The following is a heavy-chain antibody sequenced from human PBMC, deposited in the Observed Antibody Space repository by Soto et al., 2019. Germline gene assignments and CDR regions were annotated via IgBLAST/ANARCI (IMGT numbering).Heavy chain of an antibody. J-gene: IGHJ6*03. CDR3: ARDLGYSILYRSDYYYMDV. V-gene: IGHV6-1*01. D-gene: IGHD5-12*01. CDR1: GDSVSSNSAA. CDR2: TYYRSKWYN. Sequence: SQTLSLTCAISGDSVSSNSAAWNWIRQSPSRGLEWLGRTYYRSKWYNDFAVSVKSRISINSDTSKNQFSLQLNSVTPEDTAVYYCARDLGYSILYRSDYYYMDVWGKGTTVTVSS.